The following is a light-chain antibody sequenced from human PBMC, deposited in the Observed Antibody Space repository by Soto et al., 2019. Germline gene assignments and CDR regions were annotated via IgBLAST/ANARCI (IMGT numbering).Light chain of an antibody. Sequence: DIQMTQSPSPLSASVGDRVTITCRASQSISSWLAWYQQKPGKAPKLLIYDASSLESGVPSRFSGSGSGTEFTLTISSLQPDDFATYDCQQYNSYSWTFGQGTKVEIK. J-gene: IGKJ1*01. CDR1: QSISSW. V-gene: IGKV1-5*01. CDR3: QQYNSYSWT. CDR2: DAS.